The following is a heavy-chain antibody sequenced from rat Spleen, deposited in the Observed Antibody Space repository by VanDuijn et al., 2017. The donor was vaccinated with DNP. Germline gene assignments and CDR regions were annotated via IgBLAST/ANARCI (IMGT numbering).Heavy chain of an antibody. CDR3: TSNPHIRTAAPFDY. CDR1: GFIFSDYY. V-gene: IGHV5-20*01. D-gene: IGHD3-8*01. CDR2: LSNTGDST. Sequence: EVQLVESGGGLVQPGRSLKLSCAASGFIFSDYYMAWVRQAPKKGLEWVASLSNTGDSTYYSDSVKGRFSISRDNTKSTLYLQMDSLRSEDTATYYCTSNPHIRTAAPFDYWGQGVMVTVSS. J-gene: IGHJ2*01.